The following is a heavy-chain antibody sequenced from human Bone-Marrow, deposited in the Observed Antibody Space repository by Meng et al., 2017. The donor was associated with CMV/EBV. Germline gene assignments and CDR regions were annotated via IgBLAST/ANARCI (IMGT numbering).Heavy chain of an antibody. CDR2: IYSSGST. CDR1: GGSISSSSYY. D-gene: IGHD3-16*02. J-gene: IGHJ4*02. Sequence: SETLSLTCTVSGGSISSSSYYWGWIRQPPGKGLEWIGSIYSSGSTYYHPSLKSRVTISVDTSKNQFSLKLSSVTAADTAVYYCAREEDDYVWGSYRYRGGLDYWGQGTLVTVSS. CDR3: AREEDDYVWGSYRYRGGLDY. V-gene: IGHV4-39*07.